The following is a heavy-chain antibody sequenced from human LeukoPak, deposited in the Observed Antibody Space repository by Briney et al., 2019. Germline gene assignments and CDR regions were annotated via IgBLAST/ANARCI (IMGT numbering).Heavy chain of an antibody. CDR3: VKDIRSDHNSAWYGWFDP. V-gene: IGHV3-23*01. D-gene: IGHD6-13*01. CDR2: ISPSGEAT. CDR1: GGSISSYY. J-gene: IGHJ5*02. Sequence: PSETLSLTCTVSGGSISSYYWSWVRQAPGEGLGWVSAISPSGEATYYADSVRGRFTISRDNSKNTLFLQMSSLRAEDTALYYCVKDIRSDHNSAWYGWFDPWGQGTLVTVSS.